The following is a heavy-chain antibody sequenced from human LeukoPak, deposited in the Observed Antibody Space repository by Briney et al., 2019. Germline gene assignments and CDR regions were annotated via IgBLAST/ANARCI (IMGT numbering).Heavy chain of an antibody. CDR2: ISAYNGNT. V-gene: IGHV1-18*01. D-gene: IGHD6-19*01. CDR1: GYIFTSRG. CDR3: ARDLPGAAVEGTTRGMDV. J-gene: IGHJ6*02. Sequence: ASVKVSCKASGYIFTSRGITWVRQAPGQGLEWKGWISAYNGNTNYGQNVQGRVTVTRDTSTSTAYMELRSLRSDDTAVYFCARDLPGAAVEGTTRGMDVWGQGTTVTVSS.